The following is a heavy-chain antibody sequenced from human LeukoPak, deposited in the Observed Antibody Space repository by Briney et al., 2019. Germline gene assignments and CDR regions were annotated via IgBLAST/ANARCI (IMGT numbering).Heavy chain of an antibody. CDR3: ARDPHSLDY. V-gene: IGHV3-48*01. Sequence: SGGSLRLSCTASGFSFSSYSMNWVRQAPGKGLEWVAYIAYTNTIHYADSVRGLFAISRDNAKNSLYLQLNSLRAEDTAVYYCARDPHSLDYWGQGTRVTVSS. CDR2: IAYTNTI. CDR1: GFSFSSYS. J-gene: IGHJ4*02.